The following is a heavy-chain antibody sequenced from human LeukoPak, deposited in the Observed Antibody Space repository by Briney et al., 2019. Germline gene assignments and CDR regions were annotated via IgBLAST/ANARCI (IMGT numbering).Heavy chain of an antibody. Sequence: SQTLSLTCTVSGGSISSGDYYWSWIRQPPGKGLEWIGYIYYSGSTYYNPSLKSRVTISVDTSKNQFSLKLSSVTAADTAVYYCARVDVVSLWFDPWGQGTLVTVSS. CDR2: IYYSGST. CDR3: ARVDVVSLWFDP. V-gene: IGHV4-30-4*08. D-gene: IGHD2-15*01. CDR1: GGSISSGDYY. J-gene: IGHJ5*02.